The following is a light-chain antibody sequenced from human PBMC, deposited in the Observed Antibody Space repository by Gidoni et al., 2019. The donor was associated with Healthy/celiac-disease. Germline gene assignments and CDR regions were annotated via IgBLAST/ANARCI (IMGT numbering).Light chain of an antibody. CDR3: QQYDNLPLT. V-gene: IGKV1-33*01. CDR2: DAS. J-gene: IGKJ4*01. CDR1: QDISNY. Sequence: DIQMTQSPSSPSAYVGDRVTITCQASQDISNYLNWYQQKPGKAPKLLIYDASNLETGVPSRFSGSGSGTDFTFTISSLQPEDIATYYCQQYDNLPLTFGGXTKVEIK.